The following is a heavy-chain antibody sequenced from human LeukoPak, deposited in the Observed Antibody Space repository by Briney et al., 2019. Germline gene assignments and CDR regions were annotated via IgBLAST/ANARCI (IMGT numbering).Heavy chain of an antibody. J-gene: IGHJ4*02. V-gene: IGHV5-51*01. CDR2: IYPGDSDT. Sequence: GESLKISCKGSGYSFTSYWIGWVRQMPGKGLERMGIIYPGDSDTRYSPSFQGQVTISADKSISTAYLQWSSLKASDTAMYYCARQGAYGSGSYYLMIDYWGQGTLVTVSS. D-gene: IGHD3-10*01. CDR1: GYSFTSYW. CDR3: ARQGAYGSGSYYLMIDY.